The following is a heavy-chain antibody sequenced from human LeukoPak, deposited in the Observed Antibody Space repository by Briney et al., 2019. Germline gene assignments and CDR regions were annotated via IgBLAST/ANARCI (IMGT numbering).Heavy chain of an antibody. CDR2: INHSGST. Sequence: SETLSLTCAVYGGSFSGYYWSWIRQPPGKGLERIGEINHSGSTNYNPSLKSRVTISVDTSKNQFSLKLSSVTAADTAVYYCARERDDTGQFDYWGQGTLVTVSS. D-gene: IGHD1-1*01. J-gene: IGHJ4*02. CDR3: ARERDDTGQFDY. V-gene: IGHV4-34*01. CDR1: GGSFSGYY.